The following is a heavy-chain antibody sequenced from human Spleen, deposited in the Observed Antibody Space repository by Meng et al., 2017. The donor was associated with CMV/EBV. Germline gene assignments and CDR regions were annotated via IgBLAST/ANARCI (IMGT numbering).Heavy chain of an antibody. CDR3: ASIGAGAHDY. CDR1: GFTINNYW. Sequence: GESLKISCAASGFTINNYWMSWVRQAPGKGLEWVANIKQDGSEKDYVDSVKGRFTISRDNAKNSLHLQMNSLRVEDTALYYCASIGAGAHDYWGQGTLVTVSS. J-gene: IGHJ4*02. V-gene: IGHV3-7*03. D-gene: IGHD6-13*01. CDR2: IKQDGSEK.